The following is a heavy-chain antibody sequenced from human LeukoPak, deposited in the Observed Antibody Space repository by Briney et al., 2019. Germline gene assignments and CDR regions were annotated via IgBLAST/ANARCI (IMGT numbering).Heavy chain of an antibody. Sequence: GGSLRLSCAASGFTFSSYAMSWVRQAPGKGLEWVSAISGSGGSTYYADSVKGRLTISRDNSKNTLYLQMNSLRAEDTAVYYCAKSLDIVVVVAASLGYYYGMDVWGQGTTVTVSS. J-gene: IGHJ6*02. V-gene: IGHV3-23*01. CDR2: ISGSGGST. CDR1: GFTFSSYA. CDR3: AKSLDIVVVVAASLGYYYGMDV. D-gene: IGHD2-15*01.